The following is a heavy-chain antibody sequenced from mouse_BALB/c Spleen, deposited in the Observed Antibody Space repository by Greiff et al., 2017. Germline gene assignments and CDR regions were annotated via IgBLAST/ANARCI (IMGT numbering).Heavy chain of an antibody. Sequence: EVKLQESGGGLVQPGGSMKLSCVASGFTFSNYWMNWVRQSPEKGLEWVAEIRLKSNNYATHYAESGKGRFTISRDDSKSSVYLQRNNLRAEDTGIYYGTRGGDYDAGDWGEGTTLTVSS. CDR3: TRGGDYDAGD. D-gene: IGHD2-4*01. CDR1: GFTFSNYW. V-gene: IGHV6-6*02. J-gene: IGHJ2*01. CDR2: IRLKSNNYAT.